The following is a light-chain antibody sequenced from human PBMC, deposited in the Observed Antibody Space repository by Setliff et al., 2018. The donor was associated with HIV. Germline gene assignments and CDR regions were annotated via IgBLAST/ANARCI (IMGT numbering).Light chain of an antibody. Sequence: QSALAQPASVSGSPGQSITISCTGTSSDIGRYNLVSWYQQYPGKAPKLMIYQATKRPSGVSNRFSGSKSGNTASLTISGLQAEDGADYYCCSNTGSNTYVFRSGTKV. CDR2: QAT. J-gene: IGLJ1*01. V-gene: IGLV2-23*01. CDR3: CSNTGSNTYV. CDR1: SSDIGRYNL.